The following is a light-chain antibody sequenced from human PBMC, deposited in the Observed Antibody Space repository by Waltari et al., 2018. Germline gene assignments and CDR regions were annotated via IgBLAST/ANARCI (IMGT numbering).Light chain of an antibody. V-gene: IGKV3-11*01. Sequence: EIVLTQSPATLSLSPGERATLSWRARQSVSSYLAWYQQKPGQAPRLLISDAANSATAIAARFSGSGSGTAFTLTISSLEPEDFAVYYCQLRSNCPPYTFGQGTKLEIK. J-gene: IGKJ2*01. CDR3: QLRSNCPPYT. CDR2: DAA. CDR1: QSVSSY.